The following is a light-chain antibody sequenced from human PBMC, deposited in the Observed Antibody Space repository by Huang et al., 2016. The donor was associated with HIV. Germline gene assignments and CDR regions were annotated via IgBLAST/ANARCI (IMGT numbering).Light chain of an antibody. J-gene: IGKJ1*01. CDR2: GAS. V-gene: IGKV3-15*01. CDR1: RSLSSN. CDR3: QQYNNWPPA. Sequence: IVMTQSPVTLSVSPGERATLSCRASRSLSSNLAWYQQKLGQAPRLLMYGASTRAAGIPARFNGTGSGTEFTLTISSLQSEDFAVYYCQQYNNWPPAFGQGTKVGIK.